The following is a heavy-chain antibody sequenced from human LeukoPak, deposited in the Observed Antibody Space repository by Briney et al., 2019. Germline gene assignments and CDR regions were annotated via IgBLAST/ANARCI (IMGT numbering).Heavy chain of an antibody. J-gene: IGHJ5*02. Sequence: ASVKVSCKASGYTFTSYDINWVRQATGQGLEWMGWMNPNSGNTGYAQKFQGRVTMTRNTSISTAYMELSSLRSEDTAVYYCAREDYDSSGYYNWFDPWGQGTLVTVSS. D-gene: IGHD3-22*01. CDR3: AREDYDSSGYYNWFDP. CDR2: MNPNSGNT. V-gene: IGHV1-8*01. CDR1: GYTFTSYD.